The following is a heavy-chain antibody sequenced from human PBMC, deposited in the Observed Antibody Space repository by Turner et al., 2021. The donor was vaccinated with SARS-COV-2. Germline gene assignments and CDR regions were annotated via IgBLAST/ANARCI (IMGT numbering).Heavy chain of an antibody. CDR1: GSSFSNYA. V-gene: IGHV3-30-3*02. D-gene: IGHD2-21*02. CDR2: ISHDATTK. CDR3: AKCGGDCSSQGVVPDY. J-gene: IGHJ4*02. Sequence: VQLAESGGGVVQLGRSPRLPCVASGSSFSNYAMHWLRRGPGKGLEWVAVISHDATTKHYAESVKGRFTISRDNSKNTLFLQMDSLRGEDTALFHCAKCGGDCSSQGVVPDYWGQGTLVIVS.